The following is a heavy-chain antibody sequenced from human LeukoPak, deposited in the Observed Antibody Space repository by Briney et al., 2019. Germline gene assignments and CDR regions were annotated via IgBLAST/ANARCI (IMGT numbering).Heavy chain of an antibody. D-gene: IGHD3-10*01. V-gene: IGHV4-59*01. CDR3: ARVAGSYYYYYMDV. J-gene: IGHJ6*03. CDR1: GGSISSYY. Sequence: PSETLSLTCTVSGGSISSYYWSWIRQPPGKGLEWIGYIYYSGSTNYNPSLKSRVTISVDTSKNQFSLKLSSVTAADTAVYYRARVAGSYYYYYMDVWGKGTTVTISS. CDR2: IYYSGST.